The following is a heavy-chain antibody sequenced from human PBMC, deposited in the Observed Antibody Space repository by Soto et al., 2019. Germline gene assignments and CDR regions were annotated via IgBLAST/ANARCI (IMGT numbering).Heavy chain of an antibody. V-gene: IGHV3-23*01. D-gene: IGHD4-17*01. J-gene: IGHJ5*01. Sequence: EVHLLESGGGLVQPGGSLRLSCTASGFTFSSYAMTWVRQAPGRGLAGVSGITASGGRTYYADSVKGRFTISRDNSKSTLYLQMNSRRAEDTAVYYCAKDTRYGDYVRWFDSWGQGNLVTVSS. CDR2: ITASGGRT. CDR1: GFTFSSYA. CDR3: AKDTRYGDYVRWFDS.